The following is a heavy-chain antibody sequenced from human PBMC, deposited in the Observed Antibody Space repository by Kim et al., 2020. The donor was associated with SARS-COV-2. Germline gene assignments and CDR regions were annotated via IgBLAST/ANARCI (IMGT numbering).Heavy chain of an antibody. Sequence: GESLKISCKGSGYSFTSYWISWVRQMPGKGLEWMGRIDPSDSYTNYSPSFQGHVTISADKSISTAYLQWSSLKASDTAMYYCARRAYSSGWGGYYYYGMDVWGQGTTVTVSS. V-gene: IGHV5-10-1*01. CDR1: GYSFTSYW. J-gene: IGHJ6*02. CDR3: ARRAYSSGWGGYYYYGMDV. CDR2: IDPSDSYT. D-gene: IGHD6-19*01.